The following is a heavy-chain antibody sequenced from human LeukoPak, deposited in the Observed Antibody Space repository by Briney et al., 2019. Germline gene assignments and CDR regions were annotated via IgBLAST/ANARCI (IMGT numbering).Heavy chain of an antibody. CDR2: IYTSGST. D-gene: IGHD6-19*01. CDR1: GGSVSSGTYY. V-gene: IGHV4-61*02. Sequence: SQTLSLTCTVSGGSVSSGTYYWSWIRQPAGKGLEWIGRIYTSGSTNYNPSLKSRITISIDTSKNQFSLKLSSVTAADTAVYYCARDSGSGWFYEAFDIWGQGTIAIVSS. J-gene: IGHJ3*02. CDR3: ARDSGSGWFYEAFDI.